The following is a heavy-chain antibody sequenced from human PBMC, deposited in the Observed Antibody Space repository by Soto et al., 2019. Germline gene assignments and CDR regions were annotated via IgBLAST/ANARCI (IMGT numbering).Heavy chain of an antibody. V-gene: IGHV4-61*01. Sequence: SETLSLTCTVSGASVGSGSFYWSWIRQPPGKGLEWIGYVFFSGSTNYNPSLKSRVTISIDTSKNQFSLKLIPVTVADTAVYYCARVSTYYFDRSGSYTSDYWGQGTLVTVSS. CDR1: GASVGSGSFY. D-gene: IGHD3-22*01. J-gene: IGHJ4*02. CDR3: ARVSTYYFDRSGSYTSDY. CDR2: VFFSGST.